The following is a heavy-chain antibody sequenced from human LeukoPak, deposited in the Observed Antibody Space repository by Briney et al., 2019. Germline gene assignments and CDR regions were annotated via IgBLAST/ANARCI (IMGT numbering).Heavy chain of an antibody. J-gene: IGHJ3*02. D-gene: IGHD2-2*01. CDR3: ANTLGYCSSASLCAFDI. CDR1: GFTFSSYG. V-gene: IGHV3-30*02. CDR2: IRYDGSNK. Sequence: PGGSLRLSCAASGFTFSSYGMHWVRKAPGKGLGCVAFIRYDGSNKYYADSVKGRFTISRDNSKNTLYLQMNSLRAEDTAVYYCANTLGYCSSASLCAFDIWGQGTMVTVSS.